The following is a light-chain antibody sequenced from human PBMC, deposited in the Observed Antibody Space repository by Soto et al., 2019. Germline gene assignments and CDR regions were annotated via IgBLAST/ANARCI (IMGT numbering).Light chain of an antibody. CDR1: QSVSSSY. Sequence: EIVLTQSPGTLSLSPGERATLSCRASQSVSSSYLAWYQQKPGQAPRLLLYGASRRATGIPDRFSGSGSGTDYTLTISRLEPEDFAVYYCQQYGSSPQTFGQGTRLEIK. CDR3: QQYGSSPQT. J-gene: IGKJ5*01. V-gene: IGKV3-20*01. CDR2: GAS.